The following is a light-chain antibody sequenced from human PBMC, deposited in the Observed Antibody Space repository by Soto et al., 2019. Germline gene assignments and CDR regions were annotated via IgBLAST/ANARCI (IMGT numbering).Light chain of an antibody. CDR2: EVS. V-gene: IGLV2-14*01. CDR1: SSDFGGYNS. Sequence: QSALTQPASVSGSPGQSITISCTGTSSDFGGYNSVSWYQQHPGKALKLMIYEVSNRPSGVSNRFSGSKSGNTASLTISGLQAEDEADYYCSSYTSSSTPCVFGTGTKLTVL. CDR3: SSYTSSSTPCV. J-gene: IGLJ1*01.